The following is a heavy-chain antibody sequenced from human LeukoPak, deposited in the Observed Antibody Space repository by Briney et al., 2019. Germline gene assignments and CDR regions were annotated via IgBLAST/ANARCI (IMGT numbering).Heavy chain of an antibody. CDR2: ICDSGGST. CDR1: GFTFSGYA. J-gene: IGHJ4*02. Sequence: PGGSLRLSCAVSGFTFSGYAMNWVRQAPGKGLEWVSTICDSGGSTYYADSVKGRFTISRDNSKNTLSLQMNSLRAEDTAVYYCAKENPVGGTNYFDYWGQGTLVTVSS. V-gene: IGHV3-23*01. D-gene: IGHD1-26*01. CDR3: AKENPVGGTNYFDY.